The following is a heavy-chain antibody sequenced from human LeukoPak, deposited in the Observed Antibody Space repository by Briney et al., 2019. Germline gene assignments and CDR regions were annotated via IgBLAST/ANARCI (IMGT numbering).Heavy chain of an antibody. J-gene: IGHJ2*01. CDR1: GGTFSSYA. V-gene: IGHV1-69*01. Sequence: GASVKVSRKPSGGTFSSYAIAWVRQAPGQGLEWMGVIIPIFGTVTYAQKFQGRVTLTADVSTSIAYMELSSLRSEDTAVYYCARDNCRGGGCFSWYFDLWGRGTLVTVSS. CDR3: ARDNCRGGGCFSWYFDL. D-gene: IGHD2-15*01. CDR2: IIPIFGTV.